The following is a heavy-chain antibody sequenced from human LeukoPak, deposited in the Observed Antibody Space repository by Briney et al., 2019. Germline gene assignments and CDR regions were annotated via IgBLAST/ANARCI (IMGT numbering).Heavy chain of an antibody. Sequence: TESGPTLVNPTETLTLTCTVSGFSLSNARMGVSWIRQPPGKALEWLAHIFSNDEKSYSTSLKSRLTISKDTSKSQVVLTMTHMDPVDTATYYCARIRGWQWPFIDYWGQGTLVAVSS. CDR2: IFSNDEK. V-gene: IGHV2-26*01. D-gene: IGHD6-19*01. CDR3: ARIRGWQWPFIDY. J-gene: IGHJ4*02. CDR1: GFSLSNARMG.